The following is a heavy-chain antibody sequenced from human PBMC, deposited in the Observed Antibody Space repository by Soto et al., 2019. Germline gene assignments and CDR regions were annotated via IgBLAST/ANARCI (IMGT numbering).Heavy chain of an antibody. CDR2: IIPIFGTA. V-gene: IGHV1-69*12. CDR3: ARSHIVVVVAATPSWSDY. Sequence: QVQLVQSGAEVKKPGSSVKVSCKASGGTFSSYAISWVRQAPGQVLEWMGGIIPIFGTANYAQKFQGRVTITADESTSTAYMELSSLRSEDTAVYYCARSHIVVVVAATPSWSDYWGHGTLVTVSS. D-gene: IGHD2-15*01. J-gene: IGHJ4*01. CDR1: GGTFSSYA.